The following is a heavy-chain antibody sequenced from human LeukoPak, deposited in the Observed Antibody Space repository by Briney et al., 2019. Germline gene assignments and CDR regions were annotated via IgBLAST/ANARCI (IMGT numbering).Heavy chain of an antibody. J-gene: IGHJ4*02. CDR3: ARQDGAAKYYFDN. CDR2: IYPGDSDT. V-gene: IGHV5-51*01. Sequence: AGESLKISCKGSGYSFTSCWIGWVRQLPGKGLEWMGIIYPGDSDTRYSPSFQGQVTISVDKSINTAFLQWSSLKASDTAIYYCARQDGAAKYYFDNWGQGTLVTVSS. CDR1: GYSFTSCW. D-gene: IGHD5-24*01.